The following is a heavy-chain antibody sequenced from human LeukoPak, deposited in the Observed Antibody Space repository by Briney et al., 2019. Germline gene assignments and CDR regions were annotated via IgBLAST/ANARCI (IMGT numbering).Heavy chain of an antibody. D-gene: IGHD3-10*01. J-gene: IGHJ4*02. CDR2: IYTSGST. Sequence: SETLSLTCTVSGGSISSYYWSWIRQPAGKGLEWIGRIYTSGSTNYNPSLKNRLTISVDTSKNQFSLKLSSVTAADTAVYYCARTRYYYGSRSYGAPYYFDYWGQGTLVTVSS. V-gene: IGHV4-4*07. CDR3: ARTRYYYGSRSYGAPYYFDY. CDR1: GGSISSYY.